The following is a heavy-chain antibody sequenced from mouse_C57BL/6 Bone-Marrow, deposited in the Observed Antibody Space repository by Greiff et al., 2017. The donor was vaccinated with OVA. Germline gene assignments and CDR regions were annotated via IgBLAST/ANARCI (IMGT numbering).Heavy chain of an antibody. Sequence: VQLQQSGAELARPGASVKLSCKASGYTFTSYGISWVKQRTGQGLEWIGEIYPRSGNTYYNEKFKGKATLTADKSSSTAYMELRSLTSEDSAVYFCARSGYYGNYDAYWGQGTLVTVSA. V-gene: IGHV1-81*01. CDR1: GYTFTSYG. J-gene: IGHJ3*01. CDR2: IYPRSGNT. CDR3: ARSGYYGNYDAY. D-gene: IGHD2-1*01.